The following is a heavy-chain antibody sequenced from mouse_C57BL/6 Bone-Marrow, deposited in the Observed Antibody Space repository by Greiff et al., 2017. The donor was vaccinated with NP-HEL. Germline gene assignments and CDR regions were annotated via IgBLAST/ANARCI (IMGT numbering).Heavy chain of an antibody. J-gene: IGHJ2*01. CDR3: ARSLPHYYGSSFDY. V-gene: IGHV1-66*01. D-gene: IGHD1-1*01. CDR2: IYPGSGNT. CDR1: GYSFTSYY. Sequence: VQLVESGPELVKPGASVKISCKASGYSFTSYYIHWVKQRPGQGLEWIGWIYPGSGNTKYNEKFKGKATLTADTSSSTAYMQLSSLTSEDSAVYYCARSLPHYYGSSFDYWGQGTTLTVSS.